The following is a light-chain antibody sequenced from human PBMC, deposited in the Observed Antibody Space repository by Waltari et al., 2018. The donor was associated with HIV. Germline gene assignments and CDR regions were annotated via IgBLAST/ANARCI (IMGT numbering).Light chain of an antibody. CDR2: AAS. V-gene: IGKV1-39*01. Sequence: DIQMTQSPPSLSASVGDSVTLTCRASQIITSHLNWYQQRPGKAPKLLIYAASSLESGVPSRFSGSGSGTDYTLTISSLQPEDFATYYCQQSFTLPLTFGPGTKVDIK. J-gene: IGKJ3*01. CDR3: QQSFTLPLT. CDR1: QIITSH.